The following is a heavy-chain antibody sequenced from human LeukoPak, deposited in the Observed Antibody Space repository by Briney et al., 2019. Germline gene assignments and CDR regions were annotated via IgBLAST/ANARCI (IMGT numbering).Heavy chain of an antibody. V-gene: IGHV3-23*01. CDR1: GFTFSSYS. Sequence: PGGSLRLSCAASGFTFSSYSMNWVRQAPGKGLEWVSSISVSGDYTTYADSVKGRFTISRDNSKNTLYLQMNSLRAEDTAVYYCARGARSSLPFDYWGQGTLVTVSS. CDR3: ARGARSSLPFDY. J-gene: IGHJ4*02. CDR2: ISVSGDYT. D-gene: IGHD1-26*01.